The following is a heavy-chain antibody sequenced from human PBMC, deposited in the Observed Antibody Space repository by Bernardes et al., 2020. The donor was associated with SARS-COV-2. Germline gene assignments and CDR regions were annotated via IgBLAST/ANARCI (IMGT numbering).Heavy chain of an antibody. CDR3: ARQLRQWVTGAGVVY. J-gene: IGHJ4*02. CDR2: IHYTGNS. Sequence: SETLSLTCSVSGASINSSSYYWGWIRQPPGKGLEWVGSIHYTGNSYHNPSLKSRVTVSIDTSKNEFSLTLTSVTASDTAVYYCARQLRQWVTGAGVVYWGQGILVTVSS. CDR1: GASINSSSYY. D-gene: IGHD6-19*01. V-gene: IGHV4-39*01.